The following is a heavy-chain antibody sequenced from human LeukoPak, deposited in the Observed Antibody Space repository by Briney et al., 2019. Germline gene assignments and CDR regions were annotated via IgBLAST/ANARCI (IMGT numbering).Heavy chain of an antibody. D-gene: IGHD4-17*01. CDR3: ASKPHSATSSTGDDFGDFTLDY. V-gene: IGHV1-46*01. CDR2: INPSGGST. J-gene: IGHJ4*02. Sequence: ASVKVSCKASGYTFTSYYIHWVRQAPGQGLEWMGLINPSGGSTNYAQKFQGRVILTRDTSTSTAYMELSSLRSEDTAVYYCASKPHSATSSTGDDFGDFTLDYWGQGTLVTVSS. CDR1: GYTFTSYY.